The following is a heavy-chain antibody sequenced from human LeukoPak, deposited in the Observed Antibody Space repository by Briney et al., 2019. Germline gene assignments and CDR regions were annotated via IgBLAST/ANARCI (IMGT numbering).Heavy chain of an antibody. Sequence: GGSLRLSCAASGFTFSDYYMSWTRQAPGKGLEGVSYISSSSSYTNYADSVKGRFTISRDNAKNSLYLQMNSLRAEDTAVYYCARSPGGGGYSGYEDFDYWGQGTLVTVSS. CDR1: GFTFSDYY. CDR2: ISSSSSYT. D-gene: IGHD5-12*01. J-gene: IGHJ4*02. CDR3: ARSPGGGGYSGYEDFDY. V-gene: IGHV3-11*06.